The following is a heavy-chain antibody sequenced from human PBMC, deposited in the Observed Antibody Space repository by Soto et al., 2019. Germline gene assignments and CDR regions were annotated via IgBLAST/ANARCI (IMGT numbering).Heavy chain of an antibody. D-gene: IGHD1-26*01. Sequence: PSETLSLTCTVSGGSISSSSYYWGWIRQPPGKGLEWIGSIYYSGSTYYNPSLKSRVTISVDTSRNQFSLKLSSVTAADTAVYFWGKKGASYSNWFDPWGRETLVTVSS. CDR1: GGSISSSSYY. V-gene: IGHV4-39*01. CDR2: IYYSGST. CDR3: GKKGASYSNWFDP. J-gene: IGHJ5*02.